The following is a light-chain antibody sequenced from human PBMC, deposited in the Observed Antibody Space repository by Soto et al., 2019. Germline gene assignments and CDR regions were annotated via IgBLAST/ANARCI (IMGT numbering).Light chain of an antibody. J-gene: IGKJ2*01. Sequence: DIQMTQSPSSLSVSVGDRVTITCRASQSISNYLNWYQQTPGKAPKLLIYASFNLQSGAPSRFSGSVFGTDFTLSISSLEPEDFATYYCQQSYSTPYTFGQGTKLEIK. CDR1: QSISNY. V-gene: IGKV1-39*01. CDR2: ASF. CDR3: QQSYSTPYT.